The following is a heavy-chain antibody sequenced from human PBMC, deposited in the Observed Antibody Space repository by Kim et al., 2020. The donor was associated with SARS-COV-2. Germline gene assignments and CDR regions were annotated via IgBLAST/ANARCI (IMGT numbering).Heavy chain of an antibody. CDR3: ARGPRGFIVVVPAAIHY. Sequence: ASVKVSCKASGYTFTSYYMHWVRQAPGQGLEWMGIINPSGGSTSYAQKFQGRVTMTRDTSTSTVYMELSSLRSEDTAVYYCARGPRGFIVVVPAAIHYWGQGTLVTVSS. CDR1: GYTFTSYY. V-gene: IGHV1-46*01. CDR2: INPSGGST. D-gene: IGHD2-2*01. J-gene: IGHJ4*02.